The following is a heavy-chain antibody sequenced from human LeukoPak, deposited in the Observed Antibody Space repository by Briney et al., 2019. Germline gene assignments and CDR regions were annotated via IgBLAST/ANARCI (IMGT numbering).Heavy chain of an antibody. CDR3: ARGTYSSGSRTFDY. CDR2: INPNSGGT. V-gene: IGHV1-2*02. Sequence: RASVKVSCKASGYTFTGYYMHWVRQAPGQGLEWMGWINPNSGGTNYAQKFQGRVTMTRDTSISTAYMELSRLRSDDTAVYYCARGTYSSGSRTFDYWGQGTLVTVSS. D-gene: IGHD6-19*01. CDR1: GYTFTGYY. J-gene: IGHJ4*02.